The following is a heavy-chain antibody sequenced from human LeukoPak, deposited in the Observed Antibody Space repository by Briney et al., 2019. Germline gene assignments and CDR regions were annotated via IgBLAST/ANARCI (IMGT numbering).Heavy chain of an antibody. J-gene: IGHJ4*02. V-gene: IGHV3-23*01. D-gene: IGHD1-1*01. CDR1: GFTFSNYW. CDR2: ISDSGGST. CDR3: AKNWYEDY. Sequence: GGSLTLSCAASGFTFSNYWMHWVRQAPGKGLVWVSVISDSGGSTYYADSVKARFTISRDNSKNTLYLQMNSLRAEDTAVYYCAKNWYEDYWGQGTLVTVSS.